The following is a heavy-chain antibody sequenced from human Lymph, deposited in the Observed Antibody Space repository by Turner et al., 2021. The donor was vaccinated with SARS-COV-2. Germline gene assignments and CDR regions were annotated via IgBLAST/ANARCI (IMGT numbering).Heavy chain of an antibody. CDR1: GYTFTSYD. J-gene: IGHJ6*02. D-gene: IGHD1-26*01. Sequence: QVQLVQSGAEVKKPAAAVSVSCKAPGYTFTSYDSNWVRQATGQGLEWMGWMSPNSGNTGYAQKFQGRVTMTRNTSISTAYMELSSLRSEDTAVYYCARGRYSGGGMDVWGQGTTVTVSS. V-gene: IGHV1-8*02. CDR2: MSPNSGNT. CDR3: ARGRYSGGGMDV.